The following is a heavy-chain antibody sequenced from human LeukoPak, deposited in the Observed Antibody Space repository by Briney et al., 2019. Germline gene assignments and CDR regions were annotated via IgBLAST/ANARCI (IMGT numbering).Heavy chain of an antibody. Sequence: SETLSLTCTVSGGSISNYYWNCIRQPAGKGLEWIGRIYTSGSTNYNPSLKSRVTISVDTSKNQFSLKLSSVTAADTAVYYCARGTYYDFWSGSYYYYMDVWGKGTTVTVSS. CDR1: GGSISNYY. V-gene: IGHV4-4*07. J-gene: IGHJ6*03. D-gene: IGHD3-3*01. CDR2: IYTSGST. CDR3: ARGTYYDFWSGSYYYYMDV.